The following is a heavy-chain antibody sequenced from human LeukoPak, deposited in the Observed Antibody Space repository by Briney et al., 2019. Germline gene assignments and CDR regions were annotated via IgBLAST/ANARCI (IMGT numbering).Heavy chain of an antibody. D-gene: IGHD3-10*01. CDR2: IYYDGSNK. CDR1: GFTFSTYG. J-gene: IGHJ4*02. CDR3: ARDSIPSASGSYYFDN. Sequence: GRSLRLSCAASGFTFSTYGMHWVRQAPGKGLEWVAVIYYDGSNKNYENSVKDRFTISRDNSKNTLYLQMNSLRAEDTAVYYCARDSIPSASGSYYFDNWGQDTLVTVSS. V-gene: IGHV3-33*08.